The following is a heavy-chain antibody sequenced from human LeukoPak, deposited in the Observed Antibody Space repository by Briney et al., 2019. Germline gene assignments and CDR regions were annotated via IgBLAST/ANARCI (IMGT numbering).Heavy chain of an antibody. CDR1: GGSVSSGSYY. CDR3: ARESEYCSGGSCPALDY. Sequence: SETLSLTCTVSGGSVSSGSYYWSWIRRPPGKGLEWIGYIYYSGSTNYNPSLKSRVTISVDTSKNQFSLKLSSVTAADTAVYYCARESEYCSGGSCPALDYWGQGTLVTVSS. CDR2: IYYSGST. V-gene: IGHV4-61*01. D-gene: IGHD2-15*01. J-gene: IGHJ4*02.